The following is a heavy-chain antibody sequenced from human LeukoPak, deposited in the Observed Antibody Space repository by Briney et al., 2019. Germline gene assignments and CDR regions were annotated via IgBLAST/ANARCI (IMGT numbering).Heavy chain of an antibody. J-gene: IGHJ5*02. CDR3: ARAPETYSFGPLES. V-gene: IGHV4-31*01. Sequence: SQTLSLTCTASGGSISSGSHNWSWIRPPPGKGLEWIGDTSYPGSTYYYPYLKSQLTISVDTSENQFSLKLSSVTAADTAVDYCARAPETYSFGPLESWGQGTLDSV. CDR1: GGSISSGSHN. CDR2: TSYPGST. D-gene: IGHD5-12*01.